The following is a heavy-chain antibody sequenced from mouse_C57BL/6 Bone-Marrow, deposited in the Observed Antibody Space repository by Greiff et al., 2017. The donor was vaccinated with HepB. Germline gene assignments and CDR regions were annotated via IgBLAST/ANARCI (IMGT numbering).Heavy chain of an antibody. CDR1: GYAFSSSW. V-gene: IGHV1-82*01. Sequence: VQLQQSGPELVKPGASVKISCKASGYAFSSSWMNWVKQRPGTGLEWIGRIYPGDGDTNYNGKFKGKATLTADKSSSTAYMQLSSLTSEDSAVYFCARTLFTTVVGYYVDYWGQGTTLTVSS. CDR2: IYPGDGDT. CDR3: ARTLFTTVVGYYVDY. D-gene: IGHD1-1*01. J-gene: IGHJ2*01.